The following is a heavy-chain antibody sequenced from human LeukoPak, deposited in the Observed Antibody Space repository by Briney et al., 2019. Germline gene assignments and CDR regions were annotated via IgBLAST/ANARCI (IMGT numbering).Heavy chain of an antibody. CDR2: FDPEDGET. J-gene: IGHJ3*02. V-gene: IGHV1-24*01. Sequence: ASVKVSCTVSGYTLTELSMHWVRQAPGKGLEWMGGFDPEDGETIYAQKFQGRVTMTEDTSTDTAYMELSSLRSEDTAVYYCVVAAARDAFDIWGQGTMVTVSS. D-gene: IGHD6-13*01. CDR3: VVAAARDAFDI. CDR1: GYTLTELS.